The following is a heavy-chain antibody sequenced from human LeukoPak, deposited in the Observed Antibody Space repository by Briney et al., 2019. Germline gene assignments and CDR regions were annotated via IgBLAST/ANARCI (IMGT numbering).Heavy chain of an antibody. CDR2: IYYSGST. D-gene: IGHD2-15*01. Sequence: PSETLSLTCTVSGGSISSYYWSWIRQPPGKGLEWIGYIYYSGSTNYNPSLKSRVTISVDTSKNQFPLKLSSVTAADTAVYYCARSRSYCSGGSCYGGGYYYYYMDVWGKGTTVTVS. CDR1: GGSISSYY. V-gene: IGHV4-59*01. J-gene: IGHJ6*03. CDR3: ARSRSYCSGGSCYGGGYYYYYMDV.